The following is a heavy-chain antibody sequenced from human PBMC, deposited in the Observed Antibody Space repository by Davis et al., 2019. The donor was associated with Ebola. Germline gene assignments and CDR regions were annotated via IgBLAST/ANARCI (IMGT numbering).Heavy chain of an antibody. CDR2: MCFNGDNT. CDR1: GFSFRSCA. D-gene: IGHD5-12*01. J-gene: IGHJ4*02. V-gene: IGHV3-64*01. CDR3: ARNSPMVATFDY. Sequence: GESLKISCAASGFSFRSCAMHWVRQAPGKGLQSVAGMCFNGDNTYYANSVKGRFTISRDNSNNTLYLQMNSLRAEDTAVYYCARNSPMVATFDYWGQGTLVTVSS.